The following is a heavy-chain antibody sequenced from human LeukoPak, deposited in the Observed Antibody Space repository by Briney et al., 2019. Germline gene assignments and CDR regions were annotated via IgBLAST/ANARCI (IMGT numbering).Heavy chain of an antibody. CDR2: VGISSGNT. CDR3: ARDHNYAFDN. D-gene: IGHD1-1*01. Sequence: PRGSLRLSCAASGFTFSDYSMNWVRQAPGKGLEWISYVGISSGNTKYADSVKGRFTISGDSARNSLYLQMSSLRVEDTAVYYCARDHNYAFDNWGQGTLVTVSS. J-gene: IGHJ4*02. CDR1: GFTFSDYS. V-gene: IGHV3-48*04.